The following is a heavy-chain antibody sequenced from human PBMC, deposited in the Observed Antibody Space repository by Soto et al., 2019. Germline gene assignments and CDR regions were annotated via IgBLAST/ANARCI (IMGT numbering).Heavy chain of an antibody. CDR3: ARGATRIQLLPFDF. J-gene: IGHJ4*02. Sequence: QVQLQQWGAGLLKPSETLSLTCAVYGGSFSGYYWTWIRQSPEKGLEWIGEINHSGSANYNPSLKSRVSISVDTSRSQFSLHLSSVTAADTAMYFCARGATRIQLLPFDFWGQGTLVTVSS. CDR2: INHSGSA. D-gene: IGHD5-18*01. CDR1: GGSFSGYY. V-gene: IGHV4-34*01.